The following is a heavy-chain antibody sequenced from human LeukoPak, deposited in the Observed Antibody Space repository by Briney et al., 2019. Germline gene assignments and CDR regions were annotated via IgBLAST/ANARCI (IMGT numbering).Heavy chain of an antibody. CDR2: ISYDGSNK. J-gene: IGHJ6*02. D-gene: IGHD1/OR15-1a*01. Sequence: GGSLRLSCAASGFTFSSYAMHWVRQAPGKGLEWVAVISYDGSNKYYADSVKGRFTISRDNSKNTLYLQMNSLRAEDTAVYYCARETTQYYYYYGMDVWGQGTTVTVSS. V-gene: IGHV3-30-3*01. CDR1: GFTFSSYA. CDR3: ARETTQYYYYYGMDV.